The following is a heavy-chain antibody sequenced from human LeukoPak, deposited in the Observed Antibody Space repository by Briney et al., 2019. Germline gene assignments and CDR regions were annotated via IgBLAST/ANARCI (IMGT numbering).Heavy chain of an antibody. D-gene: IGHD3-10*01. V-gene: IGHV1-2*02. CDR2: INPNSGGT. Sequence: ASVKVSCKASGYTFTGYYIHWVRQAPGQGLEWMGWINPNSGGTNYAQKFQGRVTITRDTSISTAYMELSSLISDDTAVYYCAGVAGSSWFDPWGQGTLVTVSS. CDR1: GYTFTGYY. CDR3: AGVAGSSWFDP. J-gene: IGHJ5*02.